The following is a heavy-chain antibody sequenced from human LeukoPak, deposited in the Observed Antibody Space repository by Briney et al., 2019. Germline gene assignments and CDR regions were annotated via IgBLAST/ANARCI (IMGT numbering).Heavy chain of an antibody. D-gene: IGHD2-2*02. J-gene: IGHJ6*03. CDR2: IYYSGST. CDR1: GGSISSGDYY. CDR3: ARYSVAVVPAAITSNYYYYYYMDV. V-gene: IGHV4-30-4*08. Sequence: PSQTLSLTCTVSGGSISSGDYYWSWIRQPPGKGLEWIGYIYYSGSTYYNPSLKSRVTISVDTSKNQFSLKLSSVTAADTAVYYCARYSVAVVPAAITSNYYYYYYMDVCGKGTTVTVSS.